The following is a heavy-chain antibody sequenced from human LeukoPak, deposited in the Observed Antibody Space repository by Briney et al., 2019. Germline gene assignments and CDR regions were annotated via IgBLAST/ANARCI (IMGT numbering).Heavy chain of an antibody. D-gene: IGHD4-23*01. CDR3: ARDATTVVTPSYYSYMDV. CDR2: ISAYNGNT. CDR1: GYTFTSYG. Sequence: ASVKVSCKASGYTFTSYGISWVRQAPGQGLEWMGWISAYNGNTNYAQKLQGRVTMTTDTSTSTAYMELRSLRSDDTAVYYCARDATTVVTPSYYSYMDVWGKGTTVTVSS. V-gene: IGHV1-18*01. J-gene: IGHJ6*03.